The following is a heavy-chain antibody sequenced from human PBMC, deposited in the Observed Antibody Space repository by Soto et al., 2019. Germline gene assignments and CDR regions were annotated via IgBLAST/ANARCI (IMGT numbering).Heavy chain of an antibody. CDR3: AREMRMNQGLLWFGETYYYYGMDV. CDR1: GGSISSYY. Sequence: PSEPLSLTCTVSGGSISSYYWSWIRQPAGKGLEWIGRIYTSGSTNYNPSLKSRVTMSVDTSKNQFSLKLSSVTAAETAVYYCAREMRMNQGLLWFGETYYYYGMDVWCQGITVTVAS. V-gene: IGHV4-4*07. J-gene: IGHJ6*02. CDR2: IYTSGST. D-gene: IGHD3-10*01.